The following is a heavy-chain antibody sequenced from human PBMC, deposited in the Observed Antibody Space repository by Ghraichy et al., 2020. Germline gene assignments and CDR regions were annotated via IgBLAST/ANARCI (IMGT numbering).Heavy chain of an antibody. V-gene: IGHV1-8*01. CDR1: GYTFTSYD. J-gene: IGHJ5*02. CDR3: ARGISRRWRTSKVNWFDP. Sequence: ASVKVSCKASGYTFTSYDINWVRQATGQGLEWMGWMNPNSGNTGYAQKFQGRVTMTRNTSISTAYMELSSLRSEDTAVYYCARGISRRWRTSKVNWFDPWGQGTLVTVSS. D-gene: IGHD5-24*01. CDR2: MNPNSGNT.